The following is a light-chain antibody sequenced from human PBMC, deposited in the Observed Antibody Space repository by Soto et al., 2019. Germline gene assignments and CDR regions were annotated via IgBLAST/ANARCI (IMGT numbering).Light chain of an antibody. CDR3: GTWDSSLSAGV. J-gene: IGLJ1*01. V-gene: IGLV1-51*01. Sequence: QSVLTQPPSVPATPGQTVTISCSGSNSYIGNNYVSWYQQLPGTAPKLLIYDNNKRPSEIPDRFSGSKSGTSATLGITGLQTGDEADYYCGTWDSSLSAGVFGTGTKVTVL. CDR2: DNN. CDR1: NSYIGNNY.